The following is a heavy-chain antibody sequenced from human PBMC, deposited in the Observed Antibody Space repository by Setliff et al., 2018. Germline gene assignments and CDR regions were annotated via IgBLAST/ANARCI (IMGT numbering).Heavy chain of an antibody. V-gene: IGHV1-2*02. CDR3: ARRPSGNRPNWFDP. CDR2: IRPNGGGT. Sequence: ASVKVSCKTSGYPFIEHYVNWVRQAPGQGLEWMGWIRPNGGGTHYAQKFQGRVTMTRDTANSTVYMDLSSLTSDDTAVYYCARRPSGNRPNWFDPWGQGTLVTVSS. CDR1: GYPFIEHY. D-gene: IGHD3-10*01. J-gene: IGHJ5*02.